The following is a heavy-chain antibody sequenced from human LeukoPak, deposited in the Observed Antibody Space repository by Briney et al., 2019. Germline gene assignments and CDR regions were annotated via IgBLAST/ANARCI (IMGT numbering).Heavy chain of an antibody. CDR2: INPSGGST. CDR3: ARSIAVAENWFDP. V-gene: IGHV1-46*01. D-gene: IGHD6-19*01. J-gene: IGHJ5*02. CDR1: GYTFTSYY. Sequence: EASVKVSCKASGYTFTSYYMHWVRQAPGQGLEWMGIINPSGGSTSYAQKFQGRVTMTRNTSISTAYMELSSLRSEDTAVYYCARSIAVAENWFDPWGQGTLVTVSS.